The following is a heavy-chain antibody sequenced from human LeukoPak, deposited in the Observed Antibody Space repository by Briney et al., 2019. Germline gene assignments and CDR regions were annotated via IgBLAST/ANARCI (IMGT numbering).Heavy chain of an antibody. V-gene: IGHV3-15*01. CDR2: IKSKTDGGTT. J-gene: IGHJ4*02. CDR1: GFTFSNAW. D-gene: IGHD2-15*01. CDR3: TTRPDDYPWWD. Sequence: GGSLRLSCAASGFTFSNAWMSWVRQAPGKGLEWVGSIKSKTDGGTTDYAAPVKGRFTISRDDSKNTLYLQMNSLKTEDTAVYYCTTRPDDYPWWDWGQGTLVTVSS.